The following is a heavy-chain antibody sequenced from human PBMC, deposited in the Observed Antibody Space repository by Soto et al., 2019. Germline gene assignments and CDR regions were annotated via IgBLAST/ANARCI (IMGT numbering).Heavy chain of an antibody. CDR1: GFTFSSYA. CDR3: AKHCSSTSCFVEHFDY. Sequence: GGSLRLSCAASGFTFSSYAMSWVRQAPGKGLERVSAISGSGGSTYYADSVKGRFTISRDNSKNTLYLQMNSLRAEDTAVYYCAKHCSSTSCFVEHFDYWGQGTLVTVSS. D-gene: IGHD2-2*01. V-gene: IGHV3-23*01. J-gene: IGHJ4*02. CDR2: ISGSGGST.